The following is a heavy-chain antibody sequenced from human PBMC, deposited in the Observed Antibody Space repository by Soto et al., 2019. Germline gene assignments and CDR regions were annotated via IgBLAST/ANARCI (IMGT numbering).Heavy chain of an antibody. D-gene: IGHD2-2*01. CDR1: GFTFDDYA. CDR2: ISWNSGSI. CDR3: AKGYCSSTSCYANWFDP. V-gene: IGHV3-9*01. Sequence: EVQLVESGGGLVQPGRSLRLSCAASGFTFDDYAMHWVRQAPGKGLEWVSGISWNSGSIGYADSVKGRFTISRDNAKNSLYLQMNSLRAEDTALYYCAKGYCSSTSCYANWFDPWGQGTLVTVSS. J-gene: IGHJ5*02.